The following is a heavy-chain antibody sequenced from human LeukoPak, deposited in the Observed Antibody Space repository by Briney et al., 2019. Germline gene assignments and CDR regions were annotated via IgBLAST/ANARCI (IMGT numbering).Heavy chain of an antibody. V-gene: IGHV3-23*01. D-gene: IGHD3-10*01. Sequence: GGSLRLSCAASGFTFSSYAMSWVRQAPGKGLEWVSAISGSGGSTYYADSVKGRFTISRDNSKNTLYLQMNSLRAEDTAVYYCAKAADGSGSYYKWAWDYYYYGMDVWGQGTTVTVSS. J-gene: IGHJ6*02. CDR1: GFTFSSYA. CDR3: AKAADGSGSYYKWAWDYYYYGMDV. CDR2: ISGSGGST.